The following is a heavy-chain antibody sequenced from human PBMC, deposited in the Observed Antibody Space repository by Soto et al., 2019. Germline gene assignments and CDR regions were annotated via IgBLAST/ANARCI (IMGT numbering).Heavy chain of an antibody. V-gene: IGHV4-34*01. CDR3: ARGIGYCSSINCYSSRRLRFDS. CDR1: GGSFSGYY. CDR2: VNHSGTT. Sequence: SETLSLTCAVYGGSFSGYYLTWSRQSPEKGLEWIGEVNHSGTTYYNPSLETRVTISVHTPKNQFSLKMSSVTAADTAVYYCARGIGYCSSINCYSSRRLRFDSWGQGTLVTVSS. J-gene: IGHJ4*02. D-gene: IGHD2-2*01.